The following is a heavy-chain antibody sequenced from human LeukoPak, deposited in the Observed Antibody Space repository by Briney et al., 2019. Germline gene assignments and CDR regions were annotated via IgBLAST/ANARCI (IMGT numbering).Heavy chain of an antibody. CDR1: GFTFSSYW. CDR2: IKEDGSEK. Sequence: PGGSLRLSCAASGFTFSSYWMNWVRQAPGKGLEWVANIKEDGSEKYYVDSVKGRFTISRDNAKNSLYLQMNSLRAEDTAVYYCARGHSYDFWSGYSDYWGQGTLVTVSS. D-gene: IGHD3-3*01. J-gene: IGHJ4*02. V-gene: IGHV3-7*01. CDR3: ARGHSYDFWSGYSDY.